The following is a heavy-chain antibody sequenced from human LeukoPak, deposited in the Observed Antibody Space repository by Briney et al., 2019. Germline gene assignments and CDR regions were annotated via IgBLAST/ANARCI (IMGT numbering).Heavy chain of an antibody. CDR2: ISGSGGST. CDR3: AKARRIQLWLS. V-gene: IGHV3-23*01. J-gene: IGHJ5*02. D-gene: IGHD5-18*01. CDR1: GFTFSSYA. Sequence: GGSLRLSCAASGFTFSSYAMSWVRQAPGKGLEWVSGISGSGGSTYYADSVKGRFTISRDNSKSTLYLQMISLRAEDTAVYYCAKARRIQLWLSWGQGTLVTVSS.